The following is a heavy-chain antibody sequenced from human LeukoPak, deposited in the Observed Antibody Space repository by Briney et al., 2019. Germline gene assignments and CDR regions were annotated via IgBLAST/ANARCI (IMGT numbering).Heavy chain of an antibody. CDR3: ARVGDGYNPFDY. D-gene: IGHD5-12*01. CDR1: GGSISSYY. V-gene: IGHV4-59*01. Sequence: SETLPLTCTVSGGSISSYYWSWIRQPPGKGLEWIGYIYYSGSTNYNPSLKSRVTISVDTSKNQFSLKLSSVTAADTAVYYCARVGDGYNPFDYWGQGTLVTVSS. J-gene: IGHJ4*02. CDR2: IYYSGST.